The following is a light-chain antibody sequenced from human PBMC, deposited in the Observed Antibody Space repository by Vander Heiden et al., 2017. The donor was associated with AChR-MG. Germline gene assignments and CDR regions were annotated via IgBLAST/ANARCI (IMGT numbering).Light chain of an antibody. V-gene: IGKV3-20*01. CDR2: GAS. CDR1: QSDSYNS. J-gene: IGKJ2*01. Sequence: EIVLTQSPGTLSLSPGERATLSCRASQSDSYNSLVWYHQKPGQAPRLLIYGASSRATGIPDRFSGTGSGTEFTLTVTRMEPEDFAVYYCQRDGGSQEYIYGQGTKLEL. CDR3: QRDGGSQEYI.